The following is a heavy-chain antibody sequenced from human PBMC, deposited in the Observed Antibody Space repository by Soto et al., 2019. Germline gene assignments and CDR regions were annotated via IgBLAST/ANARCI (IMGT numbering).Heavy chain of an antibody. J-gene: IGHJ5*02. D-gene: IGHD6-6*01. CDR2: IYYSGST. V-gene: IGHV4-39*01. CDR3: ARQGSSSSGWFDP. CDR1: GGSISSSSYY. Sequence: QLQLQESGPGLVKPSETLSLTCTVSGGSISSSSYYWGWIRQRPGKELVWIGSIYYSGSTYYNPSIKSRVTITVDTSKNQFSLKLSSVTAADTAVYYCARQGSSSSGWFDPWGQGTLVTVSS.